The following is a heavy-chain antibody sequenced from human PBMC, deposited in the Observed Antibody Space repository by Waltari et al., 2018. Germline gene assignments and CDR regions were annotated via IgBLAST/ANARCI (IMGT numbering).Heavy chain of an antibody. V-gene: IGHV4-4*07. D-gene: IGHD3-10*01. J-gene: IGHJ4*02. Sequence: QVQLQESGPGLVKPSETLSLTCTVSGVSISTYYWRWIRQPAGKGLEWIGRFYSSGNNNYSPSIKSRVTMSVYTSKNQFSLKLTSVTAADTAVYYCARDLNGSGRPFDYWGQGTLVTVSS. CDR3: ARDLNGSGRPFDY. CDR2: FYSSGNN. CDR1: GVSISTYY.